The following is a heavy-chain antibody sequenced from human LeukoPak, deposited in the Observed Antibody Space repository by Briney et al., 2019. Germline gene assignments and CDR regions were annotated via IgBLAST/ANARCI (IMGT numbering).Heavy chain of an antibody. Sequence: AAVHVSCKASRYTLTSYGISWVRQAPGQGLEWMGWISPYNGNTNYAQKLQGRVTMTTDTSTSTAYMELRGLRSDDTAVYYCARDLGVTTPDYWGQGTLVTVSS. V-gene: IGHV1-18*01. CDR3: ARDLGVTTPDY. CDR2: ISPYNGNT. J-gene: IGHJ4*02. D-gene: IGHD4-17*01. CDR1: RYTLTSYG.